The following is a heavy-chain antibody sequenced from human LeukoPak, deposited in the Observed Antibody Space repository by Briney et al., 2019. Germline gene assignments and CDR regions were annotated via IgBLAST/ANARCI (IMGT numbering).Heavy chain of an antibody. V-gene: IGHV4-4*02. D-gene: IGHD4-11*01. CDR3: ARDQTNNWFDP. CDR1: GGSLSSNDW. J-gene: IGHJ5*02. CDR2: IYQSGST. Sequence: SETLSLTCTVSGGSLSSNDWWSWVRQPPGKGLEWIGEIYQSGSTNYNPSLKSRVTISVDKSKNQFSLKLTSVTAADTAVYYCARDQTNNWFDPWGRGTLVTVSS.